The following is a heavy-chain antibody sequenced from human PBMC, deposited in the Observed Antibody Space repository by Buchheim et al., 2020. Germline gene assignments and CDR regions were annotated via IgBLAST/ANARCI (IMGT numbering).Heavy chain of an antibody. J-gene: IGHJ6*02. Sequence: QVQLVESGGGVVQPGRSLRLSCAASGFTFSSYGIHWVRQAPGKGLEWVAVISYDGSNKYYADSVKGRFTISRDNSKNKLYLQMNSLRAEDTAVYYCAKDGYYGSGTYYYYYNMGVWGQGTT. CDR1: GFTFSSYG. D-gene: IGHD3-10*01. CDR2: ISYDGSNK. CDR3: AKDGYYGSGTYYYYYNMGV. V-gene: IGHV3-30*18.